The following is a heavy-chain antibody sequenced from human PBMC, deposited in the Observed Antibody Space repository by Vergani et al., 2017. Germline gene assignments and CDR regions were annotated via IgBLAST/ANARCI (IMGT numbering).Heavy chain of an antibody. J-gene: IGHJ5*02. CDR3: ARLYGRDSSGSKYGGS. Sequence: EVQLVQSGAEVKKPGESLIISCQISGYSFTNYWIGWVRQMPGKGLEWMGIIHPADSDTRYSPSFQGQVTISVDKSHRTAYLQRSSLRASDSAMYYCARLYGRDSSGSKYGGSLGQGTLVTLPS. D-gene: IGHD4-23*01. V-gene: IGHV5-51*01. CDR2: IHPADSDT. CDR1: GYSFTNYW.